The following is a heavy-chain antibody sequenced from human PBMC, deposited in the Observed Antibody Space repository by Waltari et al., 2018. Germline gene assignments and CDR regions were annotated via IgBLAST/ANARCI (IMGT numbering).Heavy chain of an antibody. J-gene: IGHJ5*02. CDR3: TRDRPHSWFDP. D-gene: IGHD6-6*01. V-gene: IGHV3-74*01. CDR1: GFTFSNYW. Sequence: EGELVESGGGLVQPGGSLRLPCAASGFTFSNYWMHWVRQVPGQGPVWVSRINNDGSDTIYADFVKGRFSISRDNAKNTLYLQMNSLRVEDTAVYFCTRDRPHSWFDPWGHGTLVTVSS. CDR2: INNDGSDT.